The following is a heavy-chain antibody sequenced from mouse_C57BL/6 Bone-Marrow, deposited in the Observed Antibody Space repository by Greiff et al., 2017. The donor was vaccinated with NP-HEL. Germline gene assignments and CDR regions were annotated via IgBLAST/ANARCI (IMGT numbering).Heavy chain of an antibody. Sequence: VHLVESGPGLVQPSQSLSITCTVSGFSLTSYGVHWVRQSPGKGLEWLGVIWSGRRTDYNAAFLSRLSIIKEYSKSQVFCKMNSLCADDTAIYYCASYYSDAMDYWGQGTSVTVSA. CDR1: GFSLTSYG. CDR2: IWSGRRT. D-gene: IGHD1-1*01. J-gene: IGHJ4*01. V-gene: IGHV2-2*01. CDR3: ASYYSDAMDY.